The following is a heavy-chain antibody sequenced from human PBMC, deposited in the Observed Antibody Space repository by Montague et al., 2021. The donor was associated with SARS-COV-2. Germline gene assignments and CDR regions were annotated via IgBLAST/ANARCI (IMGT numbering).Heavy chain of an antibody. V-gene: IGHV4-31*03. CDR2: IYYSGST. CDR3: ARGQPPRITFGGIISYGLDV. J-gene: IGHJ6*02. D-gene: IGHD3-16*02. Sequence: TLSLTCTVSGGSISSGGYYWSWIRQHPGKGLEWIGYIYYSGSTYYNPSLKSRLTISVDTSKSRFSLKLRSVTAADTAVYYCARGQPPRITFGGIISYGLDVWGQGTTVTVSS. CDR1: GGSISSGGYY.